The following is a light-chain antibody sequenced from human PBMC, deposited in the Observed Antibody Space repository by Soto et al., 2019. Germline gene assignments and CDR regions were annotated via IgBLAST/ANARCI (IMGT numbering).Light chain of an antibody. V-gene: IGKV3-20*01. CDR2: GAT. J-gene: IGKJ1*01. Sequence: EIGLTQSPGTLSLSPGERATLSCSASQSVSNNYLAWYQQKPGQAPRLLIYGATNRATGIPDRFSGSGSGTDFNLTISRLEPEEFAVYYCQQYGSSGTFGQGTKVEIK. CDR1: QSVSNNY. CDR3: QQYGSSGT.